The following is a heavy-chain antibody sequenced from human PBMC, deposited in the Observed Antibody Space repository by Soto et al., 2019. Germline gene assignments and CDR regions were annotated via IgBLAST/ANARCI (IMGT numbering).Heavy chain of an antibody. CDR1: GYTFTSYA. CDR2: INAGNGNT. CDR3: ARDLEVYDFWSGSRFDP. J-gene: IGHJ5*02. V-gene: IGHV1-3*01. Sequence: ASVKVSCTASGYTFTSYAMHWVRQAPGQRLEWMGWINAGNGNTKYSQKFQGRVTITRDTSASTAYMELSSLRSEDTAVYYCARDLEVYDFWSGSRFDPWGQGTLVTVSS. D-gene: IGHD3-3*01.